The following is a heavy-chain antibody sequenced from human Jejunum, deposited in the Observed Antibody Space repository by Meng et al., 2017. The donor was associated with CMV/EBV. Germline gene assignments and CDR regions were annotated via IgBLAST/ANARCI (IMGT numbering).Heavy chain of an antibody. V-gene: IGHV2-5*02. J-gene: IGHJ4*02. CDR1: FSHSTSGVG. CDR2: IYWDDDK. Sequence: FSHSTSGVGVGWVRKSPGKALECLALIYWDDDKRYSPSLKNRLTVTKDISKNEVVLTMTNMDPVDTGTYFCVHRLIGSGSRNVGYFDYWGQGALVTVSS. D-gene: IGHD1-14*01. CDR3: VHRLIGSGSRNVGYFDY.